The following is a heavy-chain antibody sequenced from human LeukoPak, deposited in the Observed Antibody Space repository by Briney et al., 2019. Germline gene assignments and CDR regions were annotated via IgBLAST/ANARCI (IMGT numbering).Heavy chain of an antibody. CDR1: GFAFSFYA. D-gene: IGHD1-1*01. Sequence: GGSLRLSCAASGFAFSFYAMHWARQAPGKGLEWVSVISPDGAIKFYADSVKGRFTISRGNFKSMLDLQMNSLGPEDTAVYYCVREIGTKTAFDIWGHGTMVTVSS. CDR2: ISPDGAIK. CDR3: VREIGTKTAFDI. J-gene: IGHJ3*02. V-gene: IGHV3-30-3*01.